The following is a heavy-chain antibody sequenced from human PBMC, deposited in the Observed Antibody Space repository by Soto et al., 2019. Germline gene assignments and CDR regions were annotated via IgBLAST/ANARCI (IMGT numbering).Heavy chain of an antibody. CDR1: GLIFSDYY. CDR3: ASDTLPSDHGLGWDV. D-gene: IGHD4-17*01. Sequence: GGSLRLSXAASGLIFSDYYMSWIPQAPGKGLEWVSYISSGAKTIYYSDSVKGRFIVSRDNAKKSLYLEMNSLRADDTAVYHCASDTLPSDHGLGWDVWGQGTTVTVSS. J-gene: IGHJ6*02. V-gene: IGHV3-11*01. CDR2: ISSGAKTI.